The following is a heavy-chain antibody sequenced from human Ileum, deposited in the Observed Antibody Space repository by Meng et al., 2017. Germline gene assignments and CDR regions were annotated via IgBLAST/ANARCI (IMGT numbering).Heavy chain of an antibody. V-gene: IGHV4-61*08. CDR2: AST. CDR1: GGSVSSDGFQ. J-gene: IGHJ4*02. Sequence: QVQLRGSGPGLVRPAETLSLICTVSGGSVSSDGFQWGWVRQPPGKGLEWIGYASTNYNPSLKSRVTISLDTSKNQFSLELSSVTAADTAVYYCARDHWGSLDYWGQGILVTVPS. CDR3: ARDHWGSLDY. D-gene: IGHD7-27*01.